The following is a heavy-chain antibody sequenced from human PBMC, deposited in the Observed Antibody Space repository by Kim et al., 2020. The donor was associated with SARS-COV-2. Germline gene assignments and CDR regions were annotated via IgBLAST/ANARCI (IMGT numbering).Heavy chain of an antibody. D-gene: IGHD2-21*01. V-gene: IGHV1-69*04. J-gene: IGHJ5*02. CDR2: ILPMVDIP. Sequence: SVKVSCKASGGTFSNYAVNWVRQAPGQGLEWMGRILPMVDIPNYARNFQGRLTTTAAKSTSTAYMELTGLTSADTAVYYCARGGQVVIDGRVSLTPYDHWGQGALVTVSS. CDR1: GGTFSNYA. CDR3: ARGGQVVIDGRVSLTPYDH.